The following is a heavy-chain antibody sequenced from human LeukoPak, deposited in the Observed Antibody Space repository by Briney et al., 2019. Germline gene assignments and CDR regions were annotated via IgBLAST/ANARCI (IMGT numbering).Heavy chain of an antibody. CDR2: INHSGST. J-gene: IGHJ5*02. Sequence: SETLSLTCAVYGGSFSGYYWSWIRQPPGKGLEWIGEINHSGSTNYNPSLKSRVTISVDTFKNQFSLKLSSVTAADTAVYYCARGVSQLVRVARRYNWFDPWGQGTLVTVSS. CDR3: ARGVSQLVRVARRYNWFDP. D-gene: IGHD6-6*01. CDR1: GGSFSGYY. V-gene: IGHV4-34*01.